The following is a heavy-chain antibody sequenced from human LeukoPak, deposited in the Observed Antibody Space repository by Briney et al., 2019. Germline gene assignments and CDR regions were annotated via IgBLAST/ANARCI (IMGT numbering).Heavy chain of an antibody. Sequence: PSETLSLTCIVSGGSISSYYWSWIRQPPGKGLEWIGYIYYSGSTNYNPSLKSRVTISVDTSKNQFSQKLSSVTAADTAVYYCARQYVLRYFDYWGQGILVTVSS. CDR3: ARQYVLRYFDY. CDR1: GGSISSYY. J-gene: IGHJ4*02. V-gene: IGHV4-59*08. CDR2: IYYSGST. D-gene: IGHD3-9*01.